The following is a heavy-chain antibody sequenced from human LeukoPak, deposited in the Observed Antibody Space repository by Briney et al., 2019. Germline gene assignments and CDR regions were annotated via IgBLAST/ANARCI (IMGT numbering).Heavy chain of an antibody. V-gene: IGHV3-30*04. J-gene: IGHJ4*02. CDR3: ARTSARTGATSAYFDY. D-gene: IGHD1-26*01. Sequence: GGSLRLSCAASGFSFSSYAMLWVRPAPGKGLEWVAVISYDGSNKFVADSVKGRFTVSRDNSKNTLYLQMNSLRTEDTAVYYCARTSARTGATSAYFDYWGQGILVTVSS. CDR2: ISYDGSNK. CDR1: GFSFSSYA.